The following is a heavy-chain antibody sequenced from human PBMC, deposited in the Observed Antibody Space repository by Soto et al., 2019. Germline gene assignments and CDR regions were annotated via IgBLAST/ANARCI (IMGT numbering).Heavy chain of an antibody. V-gene: IGHV4-38-2*01. J-gene: IGHJ4*02. CDR3: ANTLSGYYDY. CDR1: GYSISSGYY. CDR2: IYHSGST. D-gene: IGHD3-22*01. Sequence: SETLSLTCAVSGYSISSGYYLGLIRQPPGKGLEWIGSIYHSGSTYYNPSLKSRVTISVDTSKNQFSLKLSSVTAADTAVYYCANTLSGYYDYWGQGTLVTVSS.